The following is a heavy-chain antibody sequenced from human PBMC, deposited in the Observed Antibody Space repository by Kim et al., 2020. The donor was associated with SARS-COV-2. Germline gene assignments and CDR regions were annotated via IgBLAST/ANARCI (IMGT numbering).Heavy chain of an antibody. J-gene: IGHJ5*02. V-gene: IGHV1-3*01. D-gene: IGHD3-10*01. Sequence: ASVKVSCKASGYTFTSYAMHWVRQAPGQRLEWMGWINAGNGNTKYSQKFQGRVTITRDTSASTAYMELSSLRSEDTAVYYCARDGPQWFGEPVMGGGFDPWGQGTLVTVSS. CDR2: INAGNGNT. CDR3: ARDGPQWFGEPVMGGGFDP. CDR1: GYTFTSYA.